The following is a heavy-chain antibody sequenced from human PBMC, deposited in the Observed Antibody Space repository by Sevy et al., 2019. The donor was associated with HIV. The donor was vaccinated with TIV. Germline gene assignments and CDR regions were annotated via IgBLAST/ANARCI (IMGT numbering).Heavy chain of an antibody. CDR3: ARVLDCSSTSCHTGGMDV. D-gene: IGHD2-2*02. V-gene: IGHV3-33*01. CDR1: GFTFSSYG. CDR2: IWYDGSNK. Sequence: GGSLRLSCAASGFTFSSYGMHWVHQAPGKGLEWVAVIWYDGSNKYYADSVKGRFTISRDNSKNTLYLQMNSLRAEDTAVYYCARVLDCSSTSCHTGGMDVWGQGTTVTVSS. J-gene: IGHJ6*02.